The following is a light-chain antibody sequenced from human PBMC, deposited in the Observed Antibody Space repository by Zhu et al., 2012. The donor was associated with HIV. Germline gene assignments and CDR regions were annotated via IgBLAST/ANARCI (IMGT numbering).Light chain of an antibody. J-gene: IGKJ2*01. CDR1: QTVYTGN. CDR2: GTS. V-gene: IGKV3-20*01. CDR3: QLFGDSSYT. Sequence: IVLTQSPATLSLSPGERATLSCRTSQTVYTGNLAWYQQRPGQAPRLLIYGTSNRATGIPDRFSGSGSGTDFTLTISRLEPEDFVVYYCQLFGDSSYTFGQGTKL.